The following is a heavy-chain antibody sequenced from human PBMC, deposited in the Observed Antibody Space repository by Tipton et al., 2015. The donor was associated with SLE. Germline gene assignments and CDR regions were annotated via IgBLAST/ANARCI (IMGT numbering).Heavy chain of an antibody. CDR2: IYSGGST. J-gene: IGHJ4*02. D-gene: IGHD6-19*01. CDR1: GFTVSSNY. Sequence: SLRLSCAASGFTVSSNYMSWVRQAPGKGLEWVSVIYSGGSTYYADSVKGRFTISRHNSKNTLYLQMNSLSAEDTAVYYFARGGSLAVAGCDFDYWGQGTLVTVSS. V-gene: IGHV3-53*04. CDR3: ARGGSLAVAGCDFDY.